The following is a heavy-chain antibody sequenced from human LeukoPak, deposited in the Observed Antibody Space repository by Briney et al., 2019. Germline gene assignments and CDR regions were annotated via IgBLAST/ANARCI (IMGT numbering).Heavy chain of an antibody. CDR2: ISSSSSYI. Sequence: KAGGSLRLSCAASGFTFSSYSMNWVRQAPGKGLEWVSSISSSSSYIYYADSVKGRFTISRDNAKNSLYLQMNSLRAEDTAVYYCARDVPAVAGTPDFDYWGQGTLVTVSS. CDR3: ARDVPAVAGTPDFDY. D-gene: IGHD6-19*01. J-gene: IGHJ4*02. V-gene: IGHV3-21*01. CDR1: GFTFSSYS.